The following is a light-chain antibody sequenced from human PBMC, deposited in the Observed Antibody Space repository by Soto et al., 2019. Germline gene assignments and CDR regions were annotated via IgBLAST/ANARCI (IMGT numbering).Light chain of an antibody. J-gene: IGLJ2*01. Sequence: QSALTQPPSASGSPGQSVTISCTGTSSDVGGYNSVSWYQQHPGKAPKLMIYEVSKRPSRVPDRFSGSKSGNTASLTVSGLQAEDEADYYCSSYAGSNNVVFGGGTKLTVL. V-gene: IGLV2-8*01. CDR2: EVS. CDR3: SSYAGSNNVV. CDR1: SSDVGGYNS.